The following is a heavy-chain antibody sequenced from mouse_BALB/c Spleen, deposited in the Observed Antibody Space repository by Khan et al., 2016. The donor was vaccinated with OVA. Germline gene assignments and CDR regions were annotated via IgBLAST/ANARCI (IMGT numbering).Heavy chain of an antibody. CDR1: GYSITSCYA. Sequence: VQLKESGPGLVKPSQSLSLTCTVTGYSITSCYAWNCIRQFPGNKLGWMGYISYSGGTSYNPSLKSRISITRDTSKNQFFLQLNSVTTEDTATYYCARGNYYGYYFDYWGQGTTLTVSA. J-gene: IGHJ2*01. D-gene: IGHD1-1*01. CDR3: ARGNYYGYYFDY. CDR2: ISYSGGT. V-gene: IGHV3-2*02.